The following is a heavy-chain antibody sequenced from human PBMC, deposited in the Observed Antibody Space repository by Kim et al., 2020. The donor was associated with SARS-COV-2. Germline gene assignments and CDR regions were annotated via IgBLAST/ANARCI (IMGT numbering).Heavy chain of an antibody. CDR1: GASSVSSGTFY. J-gene: IGHJ4*02. V-gene: IGHV4-61*01. CDR2: IYYTGTT. Sequence: SETLSLSCTVSGASSVSSGTFYWSWIRQSPGKGLEYIGYIYYTGTTKCNPSLKSRVTMSIDTSKNQFSLNLSSVTAADTAVYYCARGMSSRGLLVRTDFWGQGTLVTVSS. CDR3: ARGMSSRGLLVRTDF. D-gene: IGHD3-10*01.